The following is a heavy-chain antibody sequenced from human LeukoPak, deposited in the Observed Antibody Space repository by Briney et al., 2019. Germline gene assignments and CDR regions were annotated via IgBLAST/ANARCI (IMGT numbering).Heavy chain of an antibody. CDR2: ISGYNGKT. CDR1: GYTFTSYG. Sequence: ASVKVSCKASGYTFTSYGISWVRQAPGQGPEWMGWISGYNGKTNYAQKFQGRVTMTTDTSTSTGYMELRSLRSDDTAVYYCARERSGWFFSNWGQGTLVTVSS. J-gene: IGHJ4*02. V-gene: IGHV1-18*01. D-gene: IGHD6-19*01. CDR3: ARERSGWFFSN.